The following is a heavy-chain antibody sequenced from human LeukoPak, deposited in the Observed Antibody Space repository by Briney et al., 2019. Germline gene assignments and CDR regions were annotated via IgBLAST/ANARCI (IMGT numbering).Heavy chain of an antibody. D-gene: IGHD6-13*01. J-gene: IGHJ1*01. Sequence: GGSLRLSCAASGFTFSSYSMNWVRQAPGKGLEWVSSISSSSSYIYYADSVKGRFTISRDNAKNSLYLQMNSLRAEDTAVYYCVSIAAGDWHFQHWGQGTLVTVSS. V-gene: IGHV3-21*01. CDR1: GFTFSSYS. CDR2: ISSSSSYI. CDR3: VSIAAGDWHFQH.